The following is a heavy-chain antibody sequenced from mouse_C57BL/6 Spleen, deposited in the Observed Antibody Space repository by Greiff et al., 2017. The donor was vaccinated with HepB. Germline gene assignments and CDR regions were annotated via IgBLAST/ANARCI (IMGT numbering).Heavy chain of an antibody. V-gene: IGHV2-5*01. CDR2: IWRGGST. J-gene: IGHJ4*01. CDR3: AGHGSSYEAMDY. D-gene: IGHD1-1*01. CDR1: GFSLTSYG. Sequence: VMLVESGPGLVQPSQSLSITCTVSGFSLTSYGVHWVRQSPGKGLEWLGVIWRGGSTDYNAAFMSRLSITKDNSKSQVFFKMNSLQADDTAIYYCAGHGSSYEAMDYWGQGTSVTVSS.